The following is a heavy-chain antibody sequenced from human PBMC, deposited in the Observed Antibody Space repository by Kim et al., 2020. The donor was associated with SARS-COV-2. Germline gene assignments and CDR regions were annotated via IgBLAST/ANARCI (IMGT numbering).Heavy chain of an antibody. D-gene: IGHD6-13*01. CDR3: ARGTGIAAAGYWYFDL. CDR2: ISSSSSYI. CDR1: GFTFSSYS. V-gene: IGHV3-21*01. J-gene: IGHJ2*01. Sequence: GGSLRLSCAASGFTFSSYSMNWVRQAPGKGLEWVSSISSSSSYIYYADSVKGRFTISRDNAKNSLYLQMNSLRAEDTAVYYCARGTGIAAAGYWYFDLWGRGTLVTVSS.